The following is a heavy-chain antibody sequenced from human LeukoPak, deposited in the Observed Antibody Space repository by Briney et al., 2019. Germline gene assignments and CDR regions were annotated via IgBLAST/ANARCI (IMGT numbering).Heavy chain of an antibody. Sequence: GGSLRLSCAASGFTFSSYAMHWVRQAPGKGLEWVAVISYDGSNKYYADSVKGRFTISRDNSKNTLYLQMNSLRAEDTAVYYCARGASGSYGDAFDIWGQGTMVTVSS. D-gene: IGHD1-26*01. V-gene: IGHV3-30-3*01. J-gene: IGHJ3*02. CDR1: GFTFSSYA. CDR2: ISYDGSNK. CDR3: ARGASGSYGDAFDI.